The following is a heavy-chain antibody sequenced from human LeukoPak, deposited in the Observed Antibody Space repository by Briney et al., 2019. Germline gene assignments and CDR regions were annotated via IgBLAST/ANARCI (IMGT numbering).Heavy chain of an antibody. CDR1: GFTFKTHA. CDR2: IDDSGVIR. Sequence: GGSLRLSCAASGFTFKTHAMSWVRQAPGKGLEWVSRIDDSGVIRSYADSVKGRFTISRDNSKNTLYLQMNSLRAEDTAVYYCAKRPPTGYYDGSFDYWGQGTLVTVSS. V-gene: IGHV3-23*01. CDR3: AKRPPTGYYDGSFDY. J-gene: IGHJ4*02. D-gene: IGHD3-22*01.